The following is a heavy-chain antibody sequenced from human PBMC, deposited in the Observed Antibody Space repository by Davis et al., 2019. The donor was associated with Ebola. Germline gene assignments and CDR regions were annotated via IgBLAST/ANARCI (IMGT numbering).Heavy chain of an antibody. CDR3: ARDGSLLWGIQY. Sequence: AASVKVSCKASGYTFTTYDITWVRQATGQGLEWIGWMNPNSGNTGYAQKFQGRVTMTRDTSRSTAYMELRSLTSEDTAVYYCARDGSLLWGIQYWGQGTLVTVSS. V-gene: IGHV1-8*01. J-gene: IGHJ4*02. D-gene: IGHD3-16*01. CDR1: GYTFTTYD. CDR2: MNPNSGNT.